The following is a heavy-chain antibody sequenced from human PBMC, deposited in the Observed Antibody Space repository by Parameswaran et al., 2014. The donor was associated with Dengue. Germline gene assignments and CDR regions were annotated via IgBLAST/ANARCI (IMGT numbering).Heavy chain of an antibody. J-gene: IGHJ6*02. D-gene: IGHD2-15*01. CDR2: ISTSGSTI. Sequence: VRQMPGKGLEWLSYISTSGSTIYYADSVKGRFTVSRDNAMKSVSLQMNSLRADDTGLYYCVRDDCNGGSCDGLDVWGQGTTVTVSS. V-gene: IGHV3-48*03. CDR3: VRDDCNGGSCDGLDV.